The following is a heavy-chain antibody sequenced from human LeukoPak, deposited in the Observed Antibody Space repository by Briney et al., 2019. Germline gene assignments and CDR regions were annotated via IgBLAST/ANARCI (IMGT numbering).Heavy chain of an antibody. Sequence: PSGTLSLTCTVSGVSISSYYWSWIRQPAGKGLEWIGRIYTTGNTNYNPSLKSRVTMSVDTSKNQFSLKLSSVTAADTAVYYCARDPFLYYGDYPWGQGTLVTVSS. D-gene: IGHD4-17*01. CDR2: IYTTGNT. CDR1: GVSISSYY. CDR3: ARDPFLYYGDYP. J-gene: IGHJ5*02. V-gene: IGHV4-4*07.